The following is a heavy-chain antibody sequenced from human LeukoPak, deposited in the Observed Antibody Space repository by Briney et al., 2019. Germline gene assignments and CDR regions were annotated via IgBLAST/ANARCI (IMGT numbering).Heavy chain of an antibody. CDR1: GGSISNSNYY. J-gene: IGHJ4*02. Sequence: KPSQTLSLTCTVSGGSISNSNYYWGWVRQPPGKGLEWFGTIYYRGNNYYTPSLKSRVTISVDTSKNQFSLRLSSVTAADTAVYFCMRHEEEDGYNAKPFDFWGQGTLVTVSS. CDR2: IYYRGNN. V-gene: IGHV4-39*01. CDR3: MRHEEEDGYNAKPFDF. D-gene: IGHD5-24*01.